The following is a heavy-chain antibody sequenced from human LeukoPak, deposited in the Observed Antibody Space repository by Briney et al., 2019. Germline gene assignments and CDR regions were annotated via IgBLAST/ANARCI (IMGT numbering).Heavy chain of an antibody. J-gene: IGHJ4*02. CDR1: GFTFSSYA. CDR3: AKDLSRYYYDSSGYSDY. CDR2: ISGSGGST. Sequence: PGGSLRLSCAASGFTFSSYAMSWVRQAPGKGLDWVSAISGSGGSTYYADSVKGRFTISRDNSKNTLYLQMNSLRAEDTAVYYCAKDLSRYYYDSSGYSDYWGQGTLVTVSS. V-gene: IGHV3-23*01. D-gene: IGHD3-22*01.